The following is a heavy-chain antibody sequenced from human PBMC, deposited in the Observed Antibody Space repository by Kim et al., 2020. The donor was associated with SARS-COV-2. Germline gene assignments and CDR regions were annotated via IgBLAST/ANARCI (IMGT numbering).Heavy chain of an antibody. CDR3: ARSNGKQLWFGY. V-gene: IGHV4-59*01. CDR2: IYYSGST. CDR1: GGSISSYY. D-gene: IGHD5-18*01. Sequence: SETLSLTCTVSGGSISSYYWSWIRQPPGKGLEWIGYIYYSGSTNYNPSLKSRVTISVDTSKNQFSLKLSTVTAADTAVYYCARSNGKQLWFGYWGQGTLVTVSS. J-gene: IGHJ4*02.